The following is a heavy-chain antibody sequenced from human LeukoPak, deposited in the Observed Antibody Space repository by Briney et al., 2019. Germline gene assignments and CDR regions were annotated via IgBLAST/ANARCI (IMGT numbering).Heavy chain of an antibody. CDR1: GGTFSSYA. D-gene: IGHD3/OR15-3a*01. Sequence: SVKVSCKASGGTFSSYAISWVRQAPGQGLEWMGGIIPIFGTANYAQKFQGRVTITADESTSTAYMELSSLRSEDTAVYYRARAGLYYYYMDVWGKGTTVTVSS. CDR2: IIPIFGTA. V-gene: IGHV1-69*13. J-gene: IGHJ6*03. CDR3: ARAGLYYYYMDV.